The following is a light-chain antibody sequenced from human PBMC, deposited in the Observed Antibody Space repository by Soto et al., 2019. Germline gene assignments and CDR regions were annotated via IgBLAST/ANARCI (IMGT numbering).Light chain of an antibody. Sequence: EIVLTQSPGTLSSSPGERATLSCRASESVSSNYVAWYQQRPGQAPRLLIYAASNRARGIPGRFGGSGSGTDFILTIGRLEPEDSAVYYCHQYGTSPRTFGQGTKLEIQ. CDR3: HQYGTSPRT. CDR1: ESVSSNY. V-gene: IGKV3-20*01. J-gene: IGKJ2*02. CDR2: AAS.